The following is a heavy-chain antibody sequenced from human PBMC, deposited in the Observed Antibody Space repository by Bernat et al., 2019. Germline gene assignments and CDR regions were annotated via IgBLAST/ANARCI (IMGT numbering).Heavy chain of an antibody. CDR2: IYYSGST. CDR3: ARGIVATGYYFDY. Sequence: QVQLQESGPGLVKPSQTLSLTCTVSGGSISSGGYYWSWIRQHPGKGLEWIGYIYYSGSTYYNPSLKSRVTIAVDTSKNQFSLKLSSVTAADTAVYYCARGIVATGYYFDYWGQGTLVTVSS. D-gene: IGHD5-12*01. J-gene: IGHJ4*02. V-gene: IGHV4-31*03. CDR1: GGSISSGGYY.